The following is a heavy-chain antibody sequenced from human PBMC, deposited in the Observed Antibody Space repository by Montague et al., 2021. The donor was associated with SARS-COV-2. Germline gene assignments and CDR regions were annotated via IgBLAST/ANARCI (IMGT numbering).Heavy chain of an antibody. V-gene: IGHV3-23*01. Sequence: SLRLSCAVSGFTFSTYAMSWVRQAPGKGLEWVSGITRGRVTFYGAYVEGRFTISSDISKNTLYLQLNSLRAEDTAVYYCVKDTTLTGINYSENWGQGTLVSVSS. CDR2: ITRGRVT. CDR3: VKDTTLTGINYSEN. J-gene: IGHJ4*02. CDR1: GFTFSTYA. D-gene: IGHD2-21*02.